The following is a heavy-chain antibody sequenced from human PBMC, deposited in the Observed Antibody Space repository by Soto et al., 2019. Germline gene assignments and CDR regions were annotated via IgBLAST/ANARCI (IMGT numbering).Heavy chain of an antibody. J-gene: IGHJ3*02. CDR2: ISGSGGST. Sequence: EVQLLESGGGLVQPGGSLRLSCAASGFTFSSYAMSWVRQAPGKGLEWVSAISGSGGSTYYADSVKGRFTISRDNSKNTLYLQMNSLRAEDTAVYYCAKSARMPYYDILNGYSPEIDAFYIWGQGTMVTVSS. CDR1: GFTFSSYA. D-gene: IGHD3-9*01. CDR3: AKSARMPYYDILNGYSPEIDAFYI. V-gene: IGHV3-23*01.